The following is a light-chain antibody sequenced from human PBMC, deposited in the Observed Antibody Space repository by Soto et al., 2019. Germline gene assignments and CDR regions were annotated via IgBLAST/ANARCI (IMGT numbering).Light chain of an antibody. Sequence: QSVLTQPPSVSAAPGQKVTISCSGSSSNIGNNYVSWYQHLPGTAPKLLIYDNNKRPSEIPDRFSGSKSGTSATLGITGLQTGDEADYYCGTWDSSLSVYVFGTGTKVTVL. CDR3: GTWDSSLSVYV. CDR2: DNN. V-gene: IGLV1-51*01. J-gene: IGLJ1*01. CDR1: SSNIGNNY.